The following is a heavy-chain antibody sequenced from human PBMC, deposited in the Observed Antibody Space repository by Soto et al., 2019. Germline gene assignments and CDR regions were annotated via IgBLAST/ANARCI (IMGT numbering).Heavy chain of an antibody. CDR2: INSDGSST. V-gene: IGHV3-74*01. CDR1: GFTFSSYW. Sequence: EVQLVESGGGLVQPGGSLRLSCAASGFTFSSYWMHWVRQAPGKGLVWVSRINSDGSSTSYADSVKGRFTISRDNAKNTLYLERNSLRAEDTAVYYCARGGGLNWYFDLWGRGTLVTVSS. J-gene: IGHJ2*01. CDR3: ARGGGLNWYFDL. D-gene: IGHD3-16*01.